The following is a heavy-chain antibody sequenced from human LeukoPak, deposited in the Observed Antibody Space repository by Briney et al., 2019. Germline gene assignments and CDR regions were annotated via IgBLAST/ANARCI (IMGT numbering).Heavy chain of an antibody. CDR1: GFTFSSYW. CDR3: ARDKYGGNSNAFDI. J-gene: IGHJ3*02. D-gene: IGHD4-23*01. CDR2: IGTDGSGT. V-gene: IGHV3-74*01. Sequence: TGGSLRLSCAASGFTFSSYWMHWVRQVPGKGLVWVARIGTDGSGTTYADCVQGRFTISRDNAKNTLFLQMNSLRAEDTAVYYCARDKYGGNSNAFDIWGQGTLVTVSS.